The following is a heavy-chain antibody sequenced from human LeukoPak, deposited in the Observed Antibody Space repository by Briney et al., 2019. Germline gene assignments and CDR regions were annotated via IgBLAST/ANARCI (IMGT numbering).Heavy chain of an antibody. CDR2: IKSKTNGGIT. J-gene: IGHJ3*02. Sequence: GGSLRLSCAASGFSFSSAWMSWVRRAPGKGLEWVGRIKSKTNGGITDYAAPVKGRFAISRDDSKNTLYLQMDSLKTEDTAVYYCAREGVGGGAFDIWGQGTMVTVSA. CDR3: AREGVGGGAFDI. V-gene: IGHV3-15*01. D-gene: IGHD3-10*01. CDR1: GFSFSSAW.